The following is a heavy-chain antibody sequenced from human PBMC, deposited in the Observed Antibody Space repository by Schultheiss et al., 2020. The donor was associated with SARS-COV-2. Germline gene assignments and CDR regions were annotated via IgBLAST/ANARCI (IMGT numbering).Heavy chain of an antibody. Sequence: SETLSLTCTVSGGSIRSYYWSWIRQPPGKDLEWVGYIFYSGNTDYNPSLKSRLTISVDTSKNQFSLKLRSVTAADTAVYYCASGVYRFLEWQERDYWGQGTLVTVS. CDR3: ASGVYRFLEWQERDY. CDR2: IFYSGNT. D-gene: IGHD3-3*01. J-gene: IGHJ4*02. V-gene: IGHV4-59*01. CDR1: GGSIRSYY.